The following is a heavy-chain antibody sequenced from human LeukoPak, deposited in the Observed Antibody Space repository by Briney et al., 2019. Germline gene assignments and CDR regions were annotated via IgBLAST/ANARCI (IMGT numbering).Heavy chain of an antibody. Sequence: GGSLRLSCAASGFTFSNYGMHWVRQAPGKGLEWVAVISYDGNNKYYADSVKGRFTISRDNSKNTLYLQMNSLRAEDTAIYYCAKDLGGVATEWGQGTLVTVSS. CDR1: GFTFSNYG. J-gene: IGHJ4*02. D-gene: IGHD5-12*01. CDR3: AKDLGGVATE. V-gene: IGHV3-30*18. CDR2: ISYDGNNK.